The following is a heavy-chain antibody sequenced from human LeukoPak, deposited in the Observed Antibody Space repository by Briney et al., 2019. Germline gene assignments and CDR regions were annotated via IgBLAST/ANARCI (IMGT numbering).Heavy chain of an antibody. V-gene: IGHV4-61*09. CDR2: VYSSGSA. CDR3: SRGPENPLNWYFDL. CDR1: GGSISSGRFY. Sequence: SETLSLTCSVSGGSISSGRFYWNWIRQPAGTGLEWLGHVYSSGSAKYNPSLKSRVTISLDTSKNQSSLKLNSVTADDTAVYYCSRGPENPLNWYFDLWGRGTLVTVSS. J-gene: IGHJ2*01. D-gene: IGHD1-14*01.